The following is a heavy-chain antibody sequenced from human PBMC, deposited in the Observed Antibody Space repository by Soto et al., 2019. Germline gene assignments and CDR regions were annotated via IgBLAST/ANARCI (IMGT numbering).Heavy chain of an antibody. D-gene: IGHD1-26*01. CDR1: GGSINSGAYY. CDR2: IYYSGST. J-gene: IGHJ4*02. V-gene: IGHV4-31*03. Sequence: QVQLQESGPGLVKPSQTLSLTCTVSGGSINSGAYYWNWIRQHPGKGLEWIGYIYYSGSTYYNPSLKSRITISVDTSKNHFYLKLTSVTAADTAVYYCARVSDSGSYFTFDYWGQGTLVTVSS. CDR3: ARVSDSGSYFTFDY.